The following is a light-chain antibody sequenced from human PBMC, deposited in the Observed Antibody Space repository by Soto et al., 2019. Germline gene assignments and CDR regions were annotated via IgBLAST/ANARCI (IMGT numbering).Light chain of an antibody. J-gene: IGLJ1*01. CDR1: SSDVGGYNF. Sequence: QSALTQPPSASGSPGQSVTISCTGTSSDVGGYNFVSWYQHLPGKAPKLLIYEVSKRPSGVPDRFSGSKSGNTASLTVSGIQAEDEADYYCSSYAGSNNLYVFGTGTKLTVL. CDR2: EVS. V-gene: IGLV2-8*01. CDR3: SSYAGSNNLYV.